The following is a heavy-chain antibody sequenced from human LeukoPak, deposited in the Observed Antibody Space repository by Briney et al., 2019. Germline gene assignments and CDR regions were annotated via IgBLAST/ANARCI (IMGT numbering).Heavy chain of an antibody. CDR1: GFTFSSYW. CDR2: IKQDGSEK. V-gene: IGHV3-7*01. CDR3: ARDTGIWFGESYFDY. D-gene: IGHD3-10*01. J-gene: IGHJ4*02. Sequence: PGGSLRLYCAASGFTFSSYWMSWVRQAPGKGLEWVANIKQDGSEKYYVDSVKGRFTISRDNAKNSLYLQMNSLRAEDTAVYYCARDTGIWFGESYFDYWGQGTLVTVSS.